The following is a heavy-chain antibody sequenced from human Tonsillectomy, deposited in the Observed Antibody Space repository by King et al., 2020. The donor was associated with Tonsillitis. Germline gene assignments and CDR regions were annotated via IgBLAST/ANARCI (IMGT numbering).Heavy chain of an antibody. CDR1: GFTFSGYA. D-gene: IGHD6-13*01. Sequence: VQLVESGGGLVQPGGSLRLSCAASGFTFSGYAMSWVRQAPGKGLELVSGVSASGGSTYYADSVKGRFTISRDNSKNTLYLQMNSLRAEDTAVYYCATYSSTWYRGGPDYWGQGALVTVSS. CDR2: VSASGGST. CDR3: ATYSSTWYRGGPDY. J-gene: IGHJ4*02. V-gene: IGHV3-23*04.